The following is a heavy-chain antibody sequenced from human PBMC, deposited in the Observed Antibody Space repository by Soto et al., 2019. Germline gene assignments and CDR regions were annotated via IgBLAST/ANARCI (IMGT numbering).Heavy chain of an antibody. D-gene: IGHD2-15*01. J-gene: IGHJ3*02. CDR2: ISAYNGNT. V-gene: IGHV1-18*01. Sequence: VQLVQSGAEVKKPGASVKVSCKASGYTFTSYGISWVRQAPGQGLEWMGWISAYNGNTNYAQKLQGRVTMTTDTSTSTAYMELRSLRSDDTAVYYCARDLSGYCSGGSCYLGAFDIWGQGTMVTVSS. CDR3: ARDLSGYCSGGSCYLGAFDI. CDR1: GYTFTSYG.